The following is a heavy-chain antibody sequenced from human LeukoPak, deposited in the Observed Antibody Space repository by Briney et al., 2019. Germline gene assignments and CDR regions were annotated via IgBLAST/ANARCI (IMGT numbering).Heavy chain of an antibody. CDR3: ARLRYYDFWSGYHYFDY. CDR1: GYTFTSYD. D-gene: IGHD3-3*01. V-gene: IGHV1-8*03. Sequence: ASVKVSCKASGYTFTSYDINWVRQATGQGLEWMGWMNPNSGNTGYAQKFQGRVTITRNTSISTAYMELSSLRSEDTAVYYCARLRYYDFWSGYHYFDYWGQGTLVTVSS. CDR2: MNPNSGNT. J-gene: IGHJ4*02.